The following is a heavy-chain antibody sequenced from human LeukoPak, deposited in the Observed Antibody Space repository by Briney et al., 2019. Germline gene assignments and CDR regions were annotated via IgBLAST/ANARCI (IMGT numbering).Heavy chain of an antibody. CDR3: TRIDPLGFFDQ. D-gene: IGHD6-25*01. J-gene: IGHJ4*02. CDR1: GAFTSRYY. CDR2: IFYSGNS. Sequence: PSETLSLTCSVSGAFTSRYYWSWVRQPLGQGLEWIGNIFYSGNSKYNPSLTSRISMSDDTSKTQFSLELTSLTAADTAVYYCTRIDPLGFFDQWGPGTLVTVSS. V-gene: IGHV4-59*12.